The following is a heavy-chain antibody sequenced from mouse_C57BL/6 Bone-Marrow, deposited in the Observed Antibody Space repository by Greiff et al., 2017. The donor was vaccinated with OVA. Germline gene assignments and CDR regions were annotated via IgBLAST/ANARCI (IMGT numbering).Heavy chain of an antibody. CDR3: ANPLITTVVATDYYAMDY. D-gene: IGHD1-1*01. V-gene: IGHV1-7*01. CDR2: FNPSSGYT. J-gene: IGHJ4*01. Sequence: VQLQQSGAELAKPGASVKLSCKASGYTFTSYWMHWVKQRPGQGLEWIGYFNPSSGYTKYNQKFKDKATLTADKSSSTAYMQLSSLTYEDSAVYYCANPLITTVVATDYYAMDYWGQGTSVTVSS. CDR1: GYTFTSYW.